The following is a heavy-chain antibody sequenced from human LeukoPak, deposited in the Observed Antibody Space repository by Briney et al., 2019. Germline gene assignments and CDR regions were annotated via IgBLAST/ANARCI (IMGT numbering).Heavy chain of an antibody. V-gene: IGHV7-4-1*02. CDR2: INTNTGNP. CDR1: GYTFTSYA. D-gene: IGHD3-22*01. CDR3: ARVGTCYYDSSGYSDY. J-gene: IGHJ4*02. Sequence: GASVKVSCKASGYTFTSYAMNWVRQAPEQGLEWMGWINTNTGNPTYAQGFTGRFVFSLDTSVSTAYLQISSLKAEDTAVYYCARVGTCYYDSSGYSDYWGQGTLVTVSS.